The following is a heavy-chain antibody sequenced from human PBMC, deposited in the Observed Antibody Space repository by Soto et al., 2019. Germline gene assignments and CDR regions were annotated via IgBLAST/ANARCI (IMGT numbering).Heavy chain of an antibody. V-gene: IGHV3-30*04. CDR1: GFTFRNYA. J-gene: IGHJ4*02. CDR3: ARSRNSAVADSFDF. D-gene: IGHD1-26*01. CDR2: ISRDGSHK. Sequence: GGSLRLSCVASGFTFRNYAIHWVRQAPGKGLEWVAVISRDGSHKYYLDSVKGRFTISRDNSKDTVNLLMNSLRDDDSAMYYCARSRNSAVADSFDFWGQGTLVTVSS.